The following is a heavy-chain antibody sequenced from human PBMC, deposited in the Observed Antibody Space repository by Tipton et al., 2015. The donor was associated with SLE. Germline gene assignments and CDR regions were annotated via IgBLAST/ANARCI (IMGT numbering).Heavy chain of an antibody. D-gene: IGHD4-11*01. Sequence: SLRLSCTASGFTFSGSALYWVRQASGKGLEWVGRIKRQGNSYATAYAASVEGRFTISRDDSKNTAYLQMNSLKIEDTAVYYCNAPLVTTIDYWGQGTLVTVPS. CDR3: NAPLVTTIDY. V-gene: IGHV3-73*01. CDR1: GFTFSGSA. CDR2: IKRQGNSYAT. J-gene: IGHJ4*02.